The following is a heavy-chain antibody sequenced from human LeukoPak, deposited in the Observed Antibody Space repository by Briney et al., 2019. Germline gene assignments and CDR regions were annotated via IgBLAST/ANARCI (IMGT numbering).Heavy chain of an antibody. CDR3: ARAYGYCSSTSCKYAYYYYGMDV. V-gene: IGHV1-69*13. CDR2: IIPIFGTA. D-gene: IGHD2-2*03. Sequence: ASVKVSCKASGGTFSSYAISWVRQAPGQGLEWMGGIIPIFGTANYAQKFQGRVAITADESTSTAYMELSSLRSEDTAVYYCARAYGYCSSTSCKYAYYYYGMDVWGKGTTVTVSS. CDR1: GGTFSSYA. J-gene: IGHJ6*04.